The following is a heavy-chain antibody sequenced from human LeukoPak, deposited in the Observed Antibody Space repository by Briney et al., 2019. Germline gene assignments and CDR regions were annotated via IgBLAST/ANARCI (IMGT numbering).Heavy chain of an antibody. CDR1: GFTFDDYA. CDR2: ISWNSGSI. Sequence: PWGVLRLSCAASGFTFDDYAMHWVRQAPGKGLEWVSGISWNSGSIGYADSVKGRFTISRDNAKNSLYLQMNSLRAEDTALYYCARDYGDYWWFDPWGQGTLVTVSS. D-gene: IGHD4-17*01. V-gene: IGHV3-9*01. CDR3: ARDYGDYWWFDP. J-gene: IGHJ5*02.